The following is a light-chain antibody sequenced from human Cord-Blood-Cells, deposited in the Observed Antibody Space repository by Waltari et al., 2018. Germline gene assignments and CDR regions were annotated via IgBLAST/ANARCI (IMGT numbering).Light chain of an antibody. J-gene: IGKJ1*01. V-gene: IGKV1-39*01. CDR1: QSISSY. Sequence: DIQMTQSPSSLSASVGDRVTITCRASQSISSYLNWYQQKPGKAPKLLIYAASSLQSGVPSRFSGSGSGTDFTLTISSLQPEDFATYYCQQSYSTPRKTFGQGP. CDR2: AAS. CDR3: QQSYSTPRKT.